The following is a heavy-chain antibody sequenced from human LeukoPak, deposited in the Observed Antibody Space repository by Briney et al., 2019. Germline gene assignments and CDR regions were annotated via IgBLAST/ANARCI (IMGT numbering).Heavy chain of an antibody. CDR3: ARVSGTTFSDAFDI. J-gene: IGHJ3*02. CDR1: GFTFSSYS. V-gene: IGHV3-21*01. CDR2: ISSSSSYI. D-gene: IGHD1-20*01. Sequence: PGGSLRLSCAASGFTFSSYSMNWVRQAPGKGLEWVSSISSSSSYIYYADSVKGRFTISRDNAKNSLYLQMNSLRAEDTAVYYCARVSGTTFSDAFDIWGQGTMVTVSS.